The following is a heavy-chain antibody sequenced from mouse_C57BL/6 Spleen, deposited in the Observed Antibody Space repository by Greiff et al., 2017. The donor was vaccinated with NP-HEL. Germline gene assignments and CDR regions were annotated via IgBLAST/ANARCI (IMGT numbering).Heavy chain of an antibody. D-gene: IGHD2-5*01. J-gene: IGHJ2*02. CDR2: IYPGDGDT. CDR3: AICPYSNSFDY. Sequence: QVQLQQSGPELVKPGASVKISCKASGYAFSSSWMNWVKQRPGKGLEWIGRIYPGDGDTHYTGKFKGKATLTADKSSSTAYMQLSSLTSEDSAVYFCAICPYSNSFDYWGQGTSLTVSS. V-gene: IGHV1-82*01. CDR1: GYAFSSSW.